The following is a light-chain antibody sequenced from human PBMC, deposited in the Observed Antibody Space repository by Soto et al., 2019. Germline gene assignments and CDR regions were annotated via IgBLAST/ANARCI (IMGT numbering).Light chain of an antibody. CDR1: SSDVGGYYF. CDR3: SSYTRTNTVV. J-gene: IGLJ2*01. CDR2: DVS. V-gene: IGLV2-14*03. Sequence: QSVLTQTASVSGSPGQSITISCTGTSSDVGGYYFVSWYQQHPGKAPKLMIYDVSSLPSGVSYRFSGSKSGDTASLTISGLQAEDEADYYCSSYTRTNTVVFGGGTKVTVL.